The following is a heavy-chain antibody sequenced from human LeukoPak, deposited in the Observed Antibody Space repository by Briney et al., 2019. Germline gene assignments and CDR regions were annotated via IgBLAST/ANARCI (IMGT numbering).Heavy chain of an antibody. J-gene: IGHJ4*02. CDR3: AKVATYGVTGTVVFDY. D-gene: IGHD4-23*01. V-gene: IGHV3-23*01. Sequence: GVLRLSCVASGSTFSSYAMSWVRQAPGKGLEWVSVISGSGSSTYHADSVRGRFTISRDNSKNTLYLQMNSLRVEDTAVYYCAKVATYGVTGTVVFDYWGQGTLVTVSS. CDR1: GSTFSSYA. CDR2: ISGSGSST.